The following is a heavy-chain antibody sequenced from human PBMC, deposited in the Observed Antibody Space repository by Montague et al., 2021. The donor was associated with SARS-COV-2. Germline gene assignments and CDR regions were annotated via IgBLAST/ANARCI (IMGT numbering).Heavy chain of an antibody. CDR1: GDSISSSSYY. V-gene: IGHV4-39*02. J-gene: IGHJ4*02. CDR3: VRDGYTHVDY. D-gene: IGHD5-24*01. Sequence: SETLSLTCTVSGDSISSSSYYWGWIRQPPGKGLEWIGNKHYSGTTYNNPSLKNRVTMSVDTSKNQFSLKLSFVTAADTAVYYCVRDGYTHVDYWGQGTLVTVSS. CDR2: KHYSGTT.